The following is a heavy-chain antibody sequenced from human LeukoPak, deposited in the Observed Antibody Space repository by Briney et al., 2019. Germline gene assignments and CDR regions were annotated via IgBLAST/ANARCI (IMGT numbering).Heavy chain of an antibody. Sequence: GGSLRLSCVASGFTFSNYNMNWVRQAPGKGLEWVSYITLSSSTIYYADSVKGRFTISGDNAKNSLYLQMNSLRAEDTAVYYCARAVGSSSSSGVYWGQGTLVTVSS. V-gene: IGHV3-48*01. J-gene: IGHJ4*02. CDR2: ITLSSSTI. D-gene: IGHD6-6*01. CDR1: GFTFSNYN. CDR3: ARAVGSSSSSGVY.